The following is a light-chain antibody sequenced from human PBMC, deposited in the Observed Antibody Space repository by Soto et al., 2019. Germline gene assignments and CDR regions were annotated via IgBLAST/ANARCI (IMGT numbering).Light chain of an antibody. Sequence: QSVLTQPPSASGSPGQSVTISCTGTSGDVGGYDYVSWYQQHPGKAPKLMIYEVTKRPLGVPDRFSGSKSGNTASLTVSGIQAEDEADYSCSSYAASENPYVFGTGTKVTVL. J-gene: IGLJ1*01. CDR1: SGDVGGYDY. CDR2: EVT. CDR3: SSYAASENPYV. V-gene: IGLV2-8*01.